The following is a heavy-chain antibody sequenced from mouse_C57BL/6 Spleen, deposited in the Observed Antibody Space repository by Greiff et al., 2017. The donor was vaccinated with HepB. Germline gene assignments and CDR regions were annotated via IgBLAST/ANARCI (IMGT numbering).Heavy chain of an antibody. V-gene: IGHV1-64*01. CDR2: IHPNSGST. J-gene: IGHJ3*01. CDR1: GYTFTSYW. Sequence: QVQLQQPGAELVKPGASVKLSCKASGYTFTSYWMHWVKQRPGQGLEWIGMIHPNSGSTNYNEKFKSKATLTVDKSSSTAYMQLSSLTSEDSAVYYCASGDQAWFAYWGQGTLVTVSA. CDR3: ASGDQAWFAY.